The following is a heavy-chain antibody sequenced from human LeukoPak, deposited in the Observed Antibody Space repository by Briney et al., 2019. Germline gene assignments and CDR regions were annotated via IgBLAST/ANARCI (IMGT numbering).Heavy chain of an antibody. V-gene: IGHV3-30*18. Sequence: PGVSLRRSCAASGFTFSSYGMHWVRQAPGKGLEWVAVISYDGSNKYYADSVKGRFTISRDNSKNTLYLQMNSLRAEDTAVYYCAKDPHYDFWSGPLDYWGQGTLVTVSS. CDR1: GFTFSSYG. CDR3: AKDPHYDFWSGPLDY. J-gene: IGHJ4*02. CDR2: ISYDGSNK. D-gene: IGHD3-3*01.